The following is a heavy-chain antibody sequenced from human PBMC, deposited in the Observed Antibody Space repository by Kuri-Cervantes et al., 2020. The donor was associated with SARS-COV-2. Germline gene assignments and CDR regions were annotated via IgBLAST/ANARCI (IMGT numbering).Heavy chain of an antibody. J-gene: IGHJ3*02. CDR2: INHSGSA. CDR1: GGSFSNFY. Sequence: GSLRLSCAVYGGSFSNFYWSWIRQPPGKGLEWIGEINHSGSANYNPSLKSRVTMSVDTSKNQFSLKLSSVTAADTAVYYCARISRTYAFDIWGQGTMVTVSS. CDR3: ARISRTYAFDI. V-gene: IGHV4-34*01. D-gene: IGHD1-14*01.